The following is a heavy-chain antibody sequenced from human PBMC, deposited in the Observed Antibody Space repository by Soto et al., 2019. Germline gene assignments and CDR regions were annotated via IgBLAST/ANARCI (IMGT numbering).Heavy chain of an antibody. Sequence: GGSLRLSCAASGLTFSNHAMTRVRQVPGKGLEWVSTVDNSGTYTHYAGSVEGRFTISRDNSKNTLYLQMNNLRAEDTAFYYCVSWVSAHFDFWGPGTLVTVSS. J-gene: IGHJ4*02. CDR3: VSWVSAHFDF. CDR2: VDNSGTYT. CDR1: GLTFSNHA. V-gene: IGHV3-23*05. D-gene: IGHD2-8*01.